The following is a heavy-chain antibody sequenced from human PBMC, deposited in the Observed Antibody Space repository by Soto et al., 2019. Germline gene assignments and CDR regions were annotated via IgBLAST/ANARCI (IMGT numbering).Heavy chain of an antibody. CDR2: IYRGGDT. V-gene: IGHV3-53*01. D-gene: IGHD3-10*01. CDR3: ARGMYGSGSYYIGDAFDM. J-gene: IGHJ3*02. Sequence: GGSLRLSCAVSGFTVSYNYMNWVRQAPGKGLEWVSVIYRGGDTFYADSVKGRFTISRDNSKNTLYLQMNSLRAEDTAVYYCARGMYGSGSYYIGDAFDMWGQGTLVTVS. CDR1: GFTVSYNY.